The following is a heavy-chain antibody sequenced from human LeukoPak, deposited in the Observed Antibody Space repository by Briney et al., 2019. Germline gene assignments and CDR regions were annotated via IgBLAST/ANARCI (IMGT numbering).Heavy chain of an antibody. D-gene: IGHD3-22*01. Sequence: GGSLRLSCAASGFTFSSYWMSWVRQVPGKGLEWVANIKQDGSEKDYLDSVKGRFTISRDNAKNSLYLQMNSLRVEDTAVYYCARDSTMIVKFPGMDVWGQGTTVTVSS. V-gene: IGHV3-7*01. CDR3: ARDSTMIVKFPGMDV. CDR1: GFTFSSYW. CDR2: IKQDGSEK. J-gene: IGHJ6*02.